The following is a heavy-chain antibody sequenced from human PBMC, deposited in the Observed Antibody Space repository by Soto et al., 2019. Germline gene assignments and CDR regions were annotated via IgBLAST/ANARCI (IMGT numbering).Heavy chain of an antibody. J-gene: IGHJ4*02. V-gene: IGHV3-9*01. Sequence: EVQLVESGGGLVQPGRSLRLSCAASGFTFDDNAMHWVRQSPGKGLEWVSGISWNSGTIAYADSVKGRFTISRDNAKNSLYLKINGLGAEDSARDYCARGLYFIKGGGGGIDDWGQGTLVTVSS. CDR2: ISWNSGTI. CDR1: GFTFDDNA. CDR3: ARGLYFIKGGGGGIDD. D-gene: IGHD2-8*01.